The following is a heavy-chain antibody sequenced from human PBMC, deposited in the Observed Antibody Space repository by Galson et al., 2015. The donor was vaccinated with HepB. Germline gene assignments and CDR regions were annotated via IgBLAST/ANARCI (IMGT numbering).Heavy chain of an antibody. CDR3: ARDQSVRFLKGYYFDY. CDR1: GGTFSSYA. CDR2: IIPIFGTA. J-gene: IGHJ4*02. D-gene: IGHD3-3*01. Sequence: SVTVSCKASGGTFSSYAISWVRQAPGQGLEWMGGIIPIFGTANYAQKFQGRVTITADKSTSTAYMELSSLRSEDTAVYYCARDQSVRFLKGYYFDYWGQGTLVTVSS. V-gene: IGHV1-69*06.